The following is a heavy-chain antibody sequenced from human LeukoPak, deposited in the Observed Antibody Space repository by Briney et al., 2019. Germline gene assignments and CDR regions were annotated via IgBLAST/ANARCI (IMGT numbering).Heavy chain of an antibody. V-gene: IGHV4-38-2*02. CDR2: IYHSGST. J-gene: IGHJ6*03. CDR3: ARMPGYSYYYMDV. CDR1: DYSISSGYY. Sequence: SETLSLTCTVSDYSISSGYYWGWIRQPPGKGLEWIGSIYHSGSTYYNPSLKSRVTISVDTSKNQFSLKLSSVTAADTAVYYYARMPGYSYYYMDVWGKGTTVTVSS. D-gene: IGHD5-18*01.